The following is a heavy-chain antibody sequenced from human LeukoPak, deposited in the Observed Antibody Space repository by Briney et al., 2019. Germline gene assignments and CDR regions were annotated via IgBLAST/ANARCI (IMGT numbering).Heavy chain of an antibody. CDR1: GYTFTSHY. D-gene: IGHD2-2*01. CDR3: AVGRTPGIVVVQPFFDP. Sequence: ASVKVSCKASGYTFTSHYMHWVRQAPGQGLEWMGLINPSGSSTLYAQKFQGRVTMTRDMSTTTDYMELSSLRSEDTAVYYCAVGRTPGIVVVQPFFDPWGQGTLVTVSS. CDR2: INPSGSST. J-gene: IGHJ5*02. V-gene: IGHV1-46*01.